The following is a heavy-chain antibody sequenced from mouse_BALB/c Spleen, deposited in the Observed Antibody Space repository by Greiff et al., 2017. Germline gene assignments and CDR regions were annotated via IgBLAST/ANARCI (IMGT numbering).Heavy chain of an antibody. J-gene: IGHJ2*01. CDR3: ARPEGLRPFDY. CDR1: GFDFSRYW. CDR2: INPDSSTI. V-gene: IGHV4-1*02. D-gene: IGHD2-4*01. Sequence: EVQRVESGGGLVQPGGSLKLSCAASGFDFSRYWMSWVRQAPGKGLEWIGEINPDSSTINYTPSLKDKFIISRDNAKNTLYLQMSKVRSEDTALYYCARPEGLRPFDYWGQGTTLTVSS.